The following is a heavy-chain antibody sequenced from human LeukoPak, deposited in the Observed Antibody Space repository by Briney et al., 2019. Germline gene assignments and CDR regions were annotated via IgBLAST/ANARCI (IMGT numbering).Heavy chain of an antibody. CDR3: ASWDPDYDFWSGARFDP. CDR2: ISSNSSYI. J-gene: IGHJ5*02. D-gene: IGHD3-3*01. Sequence: PGGSLRLSCAASGFTFSNYSMNWVRQAPGKGLGWVSSISSNSSYIYYADSVKGRFTISRDNAKNSLYLQMNSLRAEDTAVYYCASWDPDYDFWSGARFDPWGQGTLVTVSS. CDR1: GFTFSNYS. V-gene: IGHV3-21*01.